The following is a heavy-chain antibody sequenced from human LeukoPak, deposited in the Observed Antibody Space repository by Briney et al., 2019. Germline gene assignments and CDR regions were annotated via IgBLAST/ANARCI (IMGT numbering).Heavy chain of an antibody. CDR1: GGSISSSSYY. J-gene: IGHJ4*02. D-gene: IGHD6-19*01. CDR2: IYYSGST. Sequence: SETLSLTCTVSGGSISSSSYYWGWTRQPPGKGLEWIGSIYYSGSTYYNPSLKSRVTISVDTSKSQFSLKLSSVTAADTAVYYCARGGPNSSGWRIDYWGQGTLVTVSS. V-gene: IGHV4-39*07. CDR3: ARGGPNSSGWRIDY.